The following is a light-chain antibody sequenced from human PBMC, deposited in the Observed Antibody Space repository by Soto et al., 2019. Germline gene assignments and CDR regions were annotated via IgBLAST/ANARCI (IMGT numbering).Light chain of an antibody. Sequence: DIQMTQSPSSLSASVGDRVTITCRASQSISTYLNWYQQKVGKAPKLLFYAASSLQRGVPSRFSGSGSGPEFTRTISSLQPEDFATYYCQQSYSTPRTFGQGTKLEIK. CDR3: QQSYSTPRT. CDR2: AAS. J-gene: IGKJ2*02. V-gene: IGKV1-39*01. CDR1: QSISTY.